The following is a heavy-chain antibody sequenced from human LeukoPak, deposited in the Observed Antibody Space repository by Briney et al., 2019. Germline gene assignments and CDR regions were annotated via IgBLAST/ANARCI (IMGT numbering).Heavy chain of an antibody. D-gene: IGHD5-12*01. CDR3: ARGPGIVATMRRGGRNWFDP. CDR2: INPSGGST. J-gene: IGHJ5*02. V-gene: IGHV1-46*01. CDR1: GYTFTSYY. Sequence: ASVKVSCKASGYTFTSYYMHWVRQAPGQGLEWTGIINPSGGSTSYAQKFQGRVTMTRDMSTSTVYMELSSLRSEDTAVYYCARGPGIVATMRRGGRNWFDPWGQGTLVTVSS.